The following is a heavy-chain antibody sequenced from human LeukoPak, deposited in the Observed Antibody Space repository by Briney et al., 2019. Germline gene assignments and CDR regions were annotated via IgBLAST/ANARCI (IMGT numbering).Heavy chain of an antibody. Sequence: SETLSLTCTVSGGSISGYYWTWIRQPPGKGLEWIGFNYYSGSTNYNSSLKSRVTISVDTSKNQFSLKVTSVTAADTAIYYCARHGGGYSFDYWGQGTLVTVSS. CDR2: NYYSGST. CDR3: ARHGGGYSFDY. V-gene: IGHV4-59*08. CDR1: GGSISGYY. J-gene: IGHJ4*02. D-gene: IGHD4-23*01.